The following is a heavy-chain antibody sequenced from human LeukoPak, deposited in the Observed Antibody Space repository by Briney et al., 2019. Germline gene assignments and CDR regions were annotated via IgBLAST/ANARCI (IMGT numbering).Heavy chain of an antibody. CDR3: ARVLLTGKTGYYMDV. D-gene: IGHD3-9*01. V-gene: IGHV4-59*01. Sequence: SETLSLTCTVSGDSLSRYYWSWIPQPPGKGLECIGYFFYSGSTNYNPSLKSRVTISVDTSKNQFSLKLTSVTAADTAMYYCARVLLTGKTGYYMDVWGKGTTVTVSS. CDR2: FFYSGST. J-gene: IGHJ6*03. CDR1: GDSLSRYY.